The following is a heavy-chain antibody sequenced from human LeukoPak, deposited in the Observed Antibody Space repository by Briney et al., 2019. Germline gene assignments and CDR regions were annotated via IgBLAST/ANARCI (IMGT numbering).Heavy chain of an antibody. D-gene: IGHD3-3*01. V-gene: IGHV3-21*06. CDR2: VTGSSTYI. CDR3: AASTILRSPFDY. J-gene: IGHJ4*02. CDR1: GFVFSSYT. Sequence: RGSLRLSCAASGFVFSSYTMNWVRQAPGKGLEWVSSVTGSSTYIYYADSVQGRFTISRDNGKNSLYLQMSSLSAEDTAVYYCAASTILRSPFDYWGQGTLVSVSS.